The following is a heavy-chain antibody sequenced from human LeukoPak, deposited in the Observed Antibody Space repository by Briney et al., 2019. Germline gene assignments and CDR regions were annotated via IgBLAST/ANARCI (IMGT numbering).Heavy chain of an antibody. V-gene: IGHV1-18*01. CDR1: GYTFTNYV. CDR3: ARDSGSGWFDP. CDR2: ISAYNGNT. J-gene: IGHJ5*02. Sequence: ASVKVSCKSSGYTFTNYVINWVRQAPGQGLEGMGWISAYNGNTIYAQKLQDRVTMTTDTSTSTAYMDLRSLRSDDTAVYYCARDSGSGWFDPWGQGTLVTVSS. D-gene: IGHD1-1*01.